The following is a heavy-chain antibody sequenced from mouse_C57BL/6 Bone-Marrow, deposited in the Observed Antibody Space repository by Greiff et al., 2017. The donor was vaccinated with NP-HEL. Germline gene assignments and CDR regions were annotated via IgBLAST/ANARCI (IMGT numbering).Heavy chain of an antibody. CDR3: ARRDSNGFDY. CDR2: INPSSGYT. J-gene: IGHJ2*01. D-gene: IGHD2-5*01. Sequence: QVQLQQSGAELAKPGASVKLSCKASGYTFTSYWMHWVKQRPGQGLEWIGYINPSSGYTKYNQKFKDEATLTADKSSSTAYMQLSSLTYEDSAVYYCARRDSNGFDYWGQGTTLTVSS. CDR1: GYTFTSYW. V-gene: IGHV1-7*01.